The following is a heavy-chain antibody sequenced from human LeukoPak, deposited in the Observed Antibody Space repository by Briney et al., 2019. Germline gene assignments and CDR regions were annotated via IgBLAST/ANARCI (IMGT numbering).Heavy chain of an antibody. D-gene: IGHD4-17*01. Sequence: GGSLRLSCAASGFTFSSYSMNWVRQAPGKGLEWVSSISSSSYIYYADSVKGRFTISRDNAKNSLYLQMNSLRAEDTAVYYCAGTTVTTWDYYGMDVWGQGTTVTVSS. CDR1: GFTFSSYS. CDR3: AGTTVTTWDYYGMDV. CDR2: ISSSSYI. V-gene: IGHV3-21*01. J-gene: IGHJ6*02.